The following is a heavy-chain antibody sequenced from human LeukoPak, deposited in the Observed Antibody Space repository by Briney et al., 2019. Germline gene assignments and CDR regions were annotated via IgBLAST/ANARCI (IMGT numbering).Heavy chain of an antibody. V-gene: IGHV4-59*01. CDR1: GGSISSYY. CDR2: IYYSGST. D-gene: IGHD3-9*01. J-gene: IGHJ6*03. CDR3: ARITRDFDWLLSYYYYYMDV. Sequence: SETLSLTCTVSGGSISSYYWSWIRQSAGKGLEWIGYIYYSGSTNYNPSLKSRVTISVDTSKNQFSLKLSSVTAADTAVYYCARITRDFDWLLSYYYYYMDVWGKGTTVTVSS.